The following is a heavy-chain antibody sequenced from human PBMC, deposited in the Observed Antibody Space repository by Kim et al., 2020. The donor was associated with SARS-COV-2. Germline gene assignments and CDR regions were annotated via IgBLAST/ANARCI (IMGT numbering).Heavy chain of an antibody. Sequence: ADSVKGRFTISRDNSKNTLYLQMNSLRAEDTAVYYCAKYFIGSSCSFDYWGQGTLVTVSS. V-gene: IGHV3-23*01. CDR3: AKYFIGSSCSFDY. J-gene: IGHJ4*02. D-gene: IGHD6-6*01.